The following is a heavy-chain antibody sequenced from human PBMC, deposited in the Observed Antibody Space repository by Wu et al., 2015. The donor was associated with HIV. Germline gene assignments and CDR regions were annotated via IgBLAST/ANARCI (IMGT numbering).Heavy chain of an antibody. CDR1: GYNFDTYF. D-gene: IGHD5-18*01. Sequence: QVQLVQSGAEVKKPGASVRLSCKTSGYNFDTYFMHWVRQAPGQGLEWVGRLIPMYGTANYAQKFQGRVTITADESTSTAYMDVSSLRSDDTAVYYCAGGGGRTSMDPFDFWGQGTLVTVSS. CDR2: LIPMYGTA. CDR3: AGGGGRTSMDPFDF. J-gene: IGHJ4*02. V-gene: IGHV1-69*18.